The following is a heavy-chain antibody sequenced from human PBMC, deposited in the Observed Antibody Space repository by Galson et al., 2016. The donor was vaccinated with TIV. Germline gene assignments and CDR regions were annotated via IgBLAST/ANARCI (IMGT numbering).Heavy chain of an antibody. CDR1: GYTFTNYG. CDR3: ARGGGNYRWYFDL. CDR2: ISTYTGDT. J-gene: IGHJ2*01. V-gene: IGHV1-18*01. Sequence: SVKVSCKASGYTFTNYGINWVRQAPGQGLEWVGRISTYTGDTNYAQRLQDRVILTTDTSTSTAYMELKSLRSDDTAVCFCARGGGNYRWYFDLWGRGTLVTVSS. D-gene: IGHD1-26*01.